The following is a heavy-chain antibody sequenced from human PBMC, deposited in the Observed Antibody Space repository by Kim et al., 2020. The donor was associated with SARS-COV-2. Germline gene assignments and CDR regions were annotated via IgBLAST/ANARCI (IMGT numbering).Heavy chain of an antibody. V-gene: IGHV3-13*01. CDR2: IGTIADT. J-gene: IGHJ4*02. D-gene: IGHD6-19*01. CDR1: GFTFSRAD. CDR3: VRHRTGGWYGDFDY. Sequence: GSLRLSCEASGFTFSRADMHWVRPGAGRGLEWVSAIGTIADTFYADSVTGRFTISRDNARNSVYLQMNNLRAGDTAVYYCVRHRTGGWYGDFDYWGQGTLVTVSS.